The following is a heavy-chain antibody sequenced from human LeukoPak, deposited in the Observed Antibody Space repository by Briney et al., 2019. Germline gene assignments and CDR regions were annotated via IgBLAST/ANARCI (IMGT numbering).Heavy chain of an antibody. D-gene: IGHD2-2*02. CDR1: GFTFSSYT. Sequence: GRSLRLSCAASGFTFSSYTMHWVRQAPGKGLEWVAVISYDGTNKYYADSVKGRFTISRDNSKNTLYLQMNGLRAEDTAVYYCARGGKYCSGTSCYTWMDVWGQGTTVTVSS. J-gene: IGHJ6*02. V-gene: IGHV3-30-3*01. CDR2: ISYDGTNK. CDR3: ARGGKYCSGTSCYTWMDV.